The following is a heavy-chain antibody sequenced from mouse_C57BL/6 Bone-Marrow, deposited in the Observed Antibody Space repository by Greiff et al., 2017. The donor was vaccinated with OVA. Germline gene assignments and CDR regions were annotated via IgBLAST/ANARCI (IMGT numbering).Heavy chain of an antibody. Sequence: QVQLQQSGPGLVAPSQSLSITCTVSGFSLTSYAISWVRQPPGKGLEWLGVIWTGGGTNYNSAPKSRLSISKDNSKSQVFLKMNMLQPDDTARDYCARNFGYYGGYFDYWGQGTTLTVSS. CDR2: IWTGGGT. D-gene: IGHD1-1*01. CDR3: ARNFGYYGGYFDY. CDR1: GFSLTSYA. J-gene: IGHJ2*01. V-gene: IGHV2-9-1*01.